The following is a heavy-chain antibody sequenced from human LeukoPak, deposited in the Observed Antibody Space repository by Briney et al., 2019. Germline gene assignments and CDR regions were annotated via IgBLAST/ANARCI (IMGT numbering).Heavy chain of an antibody. CDR3: ARQRYMTTEFDY. Sequence: GESLKISCQTSGYIFTTYWIGWVRQMPGKGLEWIGIIYPGDSDTRYSPSFQGQVTIPADKSISTAYLQWSSLKASDTAMYYCARQRYMTTEFDYWGQGTLVTVSS. CDR1: GYIFTTYW. D-gene: IGHD4-17*01. V-gene: IGHV5-51*01. CDR2: IYPGDSDT. J-gene: IGHJ4*02.